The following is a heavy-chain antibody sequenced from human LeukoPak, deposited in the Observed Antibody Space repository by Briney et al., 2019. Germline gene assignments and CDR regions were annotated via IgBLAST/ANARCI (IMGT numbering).Heavy chain of an antibody. Sequence: SETLSPTCAVYGGSFSGYYWSWLRQPPGKGLEWIGEINHSGSTNYNPSLKSRVTISVDTSKNQFSLKLSSVTAADTAVYYCARGRVVRGVIAHYYYYGMDVWGQGTTVTVSS. CDR2: INHSGST. CDR3: ARGRVVRGVIAHYYYYGMDV. D-gene: IGHD3-10*01. J-gene: IGHJ6*02. CDR1: GGSFSGYY. V-gene: IGHV4-34*01.